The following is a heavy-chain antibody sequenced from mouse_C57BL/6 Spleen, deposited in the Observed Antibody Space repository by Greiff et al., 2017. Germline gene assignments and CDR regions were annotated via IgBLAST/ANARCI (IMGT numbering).Heavy chain of an antibody. D-gene: IGHD1-1*01. Sequence: VQVVESGAELVKPGASVKISCKASGYAFSSYWMNWVKQRPGTGLEWIGQIYPGDGDTNYNGKFKGKATLTADKSSSTAYMQLSSLTSEDSAVYFCARRDYGSGFAYWGQGTLVTVSA. V-gene: IGHV1-80*01. CDR2: IYPGDGDT. CDR3: ARRDYGSGFAY. CDR1: GYAFSSYW. J-gene: IGHJ3*01.